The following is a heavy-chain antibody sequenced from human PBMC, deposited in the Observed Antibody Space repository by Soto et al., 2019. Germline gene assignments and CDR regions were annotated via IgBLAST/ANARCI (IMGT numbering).Heavy chain of an antibody. D-gene: IGHD4-17*01. CDR1: GFTFSSYW. CDR2: INSDGSST. V-gene: IGHV3-74*01. J-gene: IGHJ4*02. Sequence: EVQLVESGGGLVQPGGSLRLSCAASGFTFSSYWMHWVRQAPGKGLVWVSRINSDGSSTSYADSVKGRFTISRDNAKNTLYLQMNSLGAEDTAVYYCARLAATSYGDYDPDFDSWSQGTQVTVPS. CDR3: ARLAATSYGDYDPDFDS.